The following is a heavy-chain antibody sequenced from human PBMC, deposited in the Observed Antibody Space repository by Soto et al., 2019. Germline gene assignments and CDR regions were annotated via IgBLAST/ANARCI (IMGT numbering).Heavy chain of an antibody. CDR1: GFTFSSYW. Sequence: GGSLRLSCAASGFTFSSYWMSWVRQAPGKGLEWVANIKQDGSEKYYVDSVKSRFTISRDNAKNSLYLQMNSLRAEDTAVYYCARDWALAGRPDNWLDPWGQGTLVTVSS. CDR2: IKQDGSEK. V-gene: IGHV3-7*05. D-gene: IGHD6-6*01. J-gene: IGHJ5*02. CDR3: ARDWALAGRPDNWLDP.